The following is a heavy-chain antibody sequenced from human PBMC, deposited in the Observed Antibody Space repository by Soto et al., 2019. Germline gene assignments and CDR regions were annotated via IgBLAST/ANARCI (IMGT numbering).Heavy chain of an antibody. CDR3: AKGGVDYYGSGSYYNELY. CDR2: ISGSGGST. V-gene: IGHV3-23*01. D-gene: IGHD3-10*01. Sequence: PVGSLRFSCAASGFTFSSYAMSWVRQAPGKGLEWVSAISGSGGSTYYADSVKGRFTISRDNSKNTLYLQMNSLRAEDTAVYYCAKGGVDYYGSGSYYNELYWGQGTLVTVSS. CDR1: GFTFSSYA. J-gene: IGHJ4*02.